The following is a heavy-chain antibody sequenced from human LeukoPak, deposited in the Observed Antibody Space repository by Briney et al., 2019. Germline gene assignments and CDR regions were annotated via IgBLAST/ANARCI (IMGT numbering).Heavy chain of an antibody. CDR3: ATTTSGGDAFDI. D-gene: IGHD1-26*01. J-gene: IGHJ3*02. CDR1: GGSISISSYY. CDR2: IYSSGST. Sequence: SETLSLTCTVSGGSISISSYYWGWIRQPPGKGLEWIGSIYSSGSTYYNPSLKSRVTISVDTSNNQFSLNLRSVTAADTAVYYCATTTSGGDAFDIWGQGTMVTVSS. V-gene: IGHV4-39*07.